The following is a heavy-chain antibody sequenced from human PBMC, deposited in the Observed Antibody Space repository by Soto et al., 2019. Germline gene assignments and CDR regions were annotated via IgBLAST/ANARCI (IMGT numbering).Heavy chain of an antibody. V-gene: IGHV4-34*01. CDR3: ARSTVLLWFGFSFAP. CDR1: GGSFSGYY. J-gene: IGHJ5*02. Sequence: PSETLSLTCAVYGGSFSGYYWSWIRQPPGKGLEWIGEINHSGSTNYNPSLKSRVTTSVDTSKNQFSLKLSSVTAADTAVYYCARSTVLLWFGFSFAPWGQGALVTVSS. CDR2: INHSGST. D-gene: IGHD3-10*01.